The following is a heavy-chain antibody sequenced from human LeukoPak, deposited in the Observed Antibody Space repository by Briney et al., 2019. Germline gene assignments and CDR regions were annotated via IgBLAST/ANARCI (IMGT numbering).Heavy chain of an antibody. V-gene: IGHV4-59*01. Sequence: PSETLSLTCTVSGGSMSSYYWSWVRQPPGKGLEWIGHIYSSESTNYNPSLKSRVTISVDTSNNQFSLRLSSVTAADTAVYYCARHTHSIARYYFDYWGQGTLVTVSS. CDR3: ARHTHSIARYYFDY. J-gene: IGHJ4*02. D-gene: IGHD6-13*01. CDR2: IYSSEST. CDR1: GGSMSSYY.